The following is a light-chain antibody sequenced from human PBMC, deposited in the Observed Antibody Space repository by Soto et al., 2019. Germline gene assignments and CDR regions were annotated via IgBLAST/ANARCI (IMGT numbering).Light chain of an antibody. CDR3: QQYKNGWT. Sequence: EIVLTQSPGTLSLSPEERATLSCRASQSVSSSYLAWYLQKPGQAPRLLIYGASTRATGIPAKFSGGGSGTEFTLTISSLQSEDFAIYYCQQYKNGWTFGQGTKVDIK. CDR2: GAS. V-gene: IGKV3-15*01. CDR1: QSVSSSY. J-gene: IGKJ1*01.